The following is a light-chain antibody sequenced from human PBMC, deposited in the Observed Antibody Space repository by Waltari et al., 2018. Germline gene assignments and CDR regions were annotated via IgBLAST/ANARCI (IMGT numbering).Light chain of an antibody. CDR2: GAS. V-gene: IGKV3-15*01. CDR3: QHYNNRPPYS. Sequence: EIELTQSPATLSASPGERVTRSCRASQGISNNFVWYQHKPGQSPRLLIYGASARATGVPERFSGSGYRTEFTLTISSLQSEDFAVYYCQHYNNRPPYSFGQGTKLDIK. J-gene: IGKJ2*03. CDR1: QGISNN.